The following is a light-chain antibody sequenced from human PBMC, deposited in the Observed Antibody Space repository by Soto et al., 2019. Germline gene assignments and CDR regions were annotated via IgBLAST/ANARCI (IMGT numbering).Light chain of an antibody. CDR3: SSYTRGGSVI. CDR2: HVS. J-gene: IGLJ2*01. Sequence: QSVLTQPASVSGSPGQSITISCTATTSDVGDYNYVSWYQQYPGKAPKPIIYHVSNRPSGVSNRFSGAKSGDTASLPIPGLQAEDEADYYCSSYTRGGSVIFGGGTKLTAL. CDR1: TSDVGDYNY. V-gene: IGLV2-14*01.